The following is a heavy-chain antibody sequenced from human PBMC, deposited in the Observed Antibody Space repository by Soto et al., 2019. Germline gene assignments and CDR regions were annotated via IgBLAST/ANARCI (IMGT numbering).Heavy chain of an antibody. D-gene: IGHD6-19*01. V-gene: IGHV3-33*01. CDR2: IWYDGSNI. J-gene: IGHJ3*02. CDR3: ARARRSGWNVDAFDI. CDR1: GFTFSNYG. Sequence: QVQLVESGGGVVQPGRSLRLSCAAHGFTFSNYGMRWVRQAPGKGLEWVAVIWYDGSNIDYADSVKGRFTISRDNSNNALYLQMNSLRDEDTAVYYCARARRSGWNVDAFDIWVQGTMVTVSS.